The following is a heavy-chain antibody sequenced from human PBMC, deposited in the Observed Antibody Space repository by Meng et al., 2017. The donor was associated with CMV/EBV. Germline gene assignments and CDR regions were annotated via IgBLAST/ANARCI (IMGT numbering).Heavy chain of an antibody. J-gene: IGHJ4*02. CDR2: ISSNGGST. CDR3: AKVGRGYSYGPIDY. V-gene: IGHV3-64*02. CDR1: GFTFSSYA. Sequence: ETLSLTCAASGFTFSSYAMHWVRQAPGKGLEYVSAISSNGGSTYYADSVKGRFTISRDNSKNTLYLQMGSLRAEDTAVYYCAKVGRGYSYGPIDYWGQGTLVTVSS. D-gene: IGHD5-18*01.